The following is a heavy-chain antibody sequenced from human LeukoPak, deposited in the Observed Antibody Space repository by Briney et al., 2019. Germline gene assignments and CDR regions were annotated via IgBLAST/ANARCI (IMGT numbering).Heavy chain of an antibody. CDR2: LNPITGDT. Sequence: EASVKVSCRASGFIFSNFDFNWVRQAPGHGLEWLGWLNPITGDTGYARQFQGRITMTRDTSTSTLYMELTSLRSEDAAVYYCVRDGEGVAIGVNFWFDPWGQGTLVTVSS. D-gene: IGHD3-10*01. J-gene: IGHJ5*02. CDR3: VRDGEGVAIGVNFWFDP. V-gene: IGHV1-8*01. CDR1: GFIFSNFD.